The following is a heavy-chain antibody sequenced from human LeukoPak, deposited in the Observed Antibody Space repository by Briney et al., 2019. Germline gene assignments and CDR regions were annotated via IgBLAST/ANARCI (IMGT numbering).Heavy chain of an antibody. Sequence: GGSLRLSCAASGFTFSSYGMHWVRQAPGKGLEWVAVIWYDGSNKYYADSVKGRFTISRDNSKYTLYLQMNSLRAEDTAVYYCARDRRPNYYDSSGYIDYWGQGTLVTVSS. D-gene: IGHD3-22*01. CDR2: IWYDGSNK. CDR1: GFTFSSYG. J-gene: IGHJ4*02. CDR3: ARDRRPNYYDSSGYIDY. V-gene: IGHV3-33*01.